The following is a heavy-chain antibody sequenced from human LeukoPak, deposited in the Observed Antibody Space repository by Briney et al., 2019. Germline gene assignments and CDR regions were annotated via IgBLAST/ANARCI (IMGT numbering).Heavy chain of an antibody. D-gene: IGHD6-19*01. CDR2: VSGSGGST. J-gene: IGHJ4*02. Sequence: PAGGSLRLSCAASGFTFSSYAMSWVRQAPGKGLEWVSAVSGSGGSTYYADSVKGRFTISRDNSKNTLYLQMNSLRAEDTAVYYCAKDRFSYSSGWFDYWGQGTLVTVSS. CDR1: GFTFSSYA. V-gene: IGHV3-23*01. CDR3: AKDRFSYSSGWFDY.